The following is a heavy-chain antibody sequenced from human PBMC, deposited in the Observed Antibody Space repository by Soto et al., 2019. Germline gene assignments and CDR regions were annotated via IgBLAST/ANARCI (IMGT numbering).Heavy chain of an antibody. CDR1: GGSISSSSYY. CDR3: ARLTGREVYHFWSGYYRGGMDV. D-gene: IGHD3-3*01. V-gene: IGHV4-39*01. Sequence: TLSLTCTVSGGSISSSSYYWGWIRQPPGKGLEWIGSIYYSGSTYYNPSLKSRVTISVDTSKNQFSLKLSSVTAADTAVYYCARLTGREVYHFWSGYYRGGMDVWGQGTTVTVSS. J-gene: IGHJ6*02. CDR2: IYYSGST.